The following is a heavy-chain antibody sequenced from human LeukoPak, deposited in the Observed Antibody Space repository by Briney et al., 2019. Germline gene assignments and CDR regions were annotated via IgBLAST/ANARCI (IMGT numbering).Heavy chain of an antibody. J-gene: IGHJ4*02. CDR3: ARDSPPAYCSGGSCYFDY. D-gene: IGHD2-15*01. CDR1: GGSISSSGYY. V-gene: IGHV4-61*02. Sequence: PSETLSLTCTVSGGSISSSGYYWGWIRQPAGKGLEWIGRIYTSGSTDYNPSLKSRVTISKDTSKNEFSLKLSSVTAADTAVYYCARDSPPAYCSGGSCYFDYWGQGTLVTVSS. CDR2: IYTSGST.